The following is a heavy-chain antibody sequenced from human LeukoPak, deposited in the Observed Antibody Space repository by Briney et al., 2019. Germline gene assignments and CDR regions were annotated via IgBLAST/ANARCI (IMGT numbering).Heavy chain of an antibody. CDR3: ARVPDTAMVGFDY. CDR1: GFTFSSYS. CDR2: ISSSGSTI. Sequence: GGSLRLSCAGSGFTFSSYSMTWVRQAPGKGLEWVSYISSSGSTIYYADSVKGRFTISRDNAKNSLYLQMNSLRAEDTAVYYCARVPDTAMVGFDYWGQGTLVTVSS. V-gene: IGHV3-48*04. J-gene: IGHJ4*02. D-gene: IGHD5-18*01.